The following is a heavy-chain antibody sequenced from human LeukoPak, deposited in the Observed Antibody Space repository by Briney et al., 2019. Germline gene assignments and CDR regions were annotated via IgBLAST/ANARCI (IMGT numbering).Heavy chain of an antibody. CDR1: GFTFSSYS. V-gene: IGHV3-21*01. CDR2: ISSGSSYI. Sequence: GGSLRLSCAASGFTFSSYSMNWVRQAPGKGLEWVSSISSGSSYIYYADSVKGRFTISRDNAKNSLYLQMNSLRAEDTAVYYCARGTIAVAVLCDYWGQGTLVTVSS. J-gene: IGHJ4*02. CDR3: ARGTIAVAVLCDY. D-gene: IGHD6-19*01.